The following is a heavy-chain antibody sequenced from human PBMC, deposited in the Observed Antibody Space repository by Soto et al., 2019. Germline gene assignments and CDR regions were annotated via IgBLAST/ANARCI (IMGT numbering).Heavy chain of an antibody. V-gene: IGHV3-23*01. D-gene: IGHD1-7*01. Sequence: EVQLLESGGGLGQPGGSLRLSCEASGFTFSSYAMSWGRQAPGKGLEWVAGISGSGGSTYYADSVRGRFTISRDNSKNTVYLQMTSLRADDTAVYYCAKDRRAGGNYGFYSDFWGQGALVIVSS. CDR3: AKDRRAGGNYGFYSDF. CDR1: GFTFSSYA. J-gene: IGHJ4*02. CDR2: ISGSGGST.